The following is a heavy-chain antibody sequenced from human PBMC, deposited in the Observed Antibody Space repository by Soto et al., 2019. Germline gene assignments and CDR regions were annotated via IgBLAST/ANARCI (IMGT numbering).Heavy chain of an antibody. J-gene: IGHJ1*01. CDR2: ITRSGSEA. CDR1: GFTFSVSA. CDR3: AKEGSAWGWDWES. V-gene: IGHV3-23*01. D-gene: IGHD7-27*01. Sequence: EVQLLESGGGLVQPGGSLRLSCAASGFTFSVSAMSWFRQAPGKGLEHVASITRSGSEAFYGDSVRGRFSMSRDNSKNMLILEMHSLTVEYTARYYCAKEGSAWGWDWESWGQGALVTGS.